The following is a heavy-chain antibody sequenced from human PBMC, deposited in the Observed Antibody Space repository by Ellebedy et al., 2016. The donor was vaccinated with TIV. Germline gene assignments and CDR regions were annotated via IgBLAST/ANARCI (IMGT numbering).Heavy chain of an antibody. D-gene: IGHD6-19*01. CDR1: GYTFTGYY. CDR2: INPNSGGT. J-gene: IGHJ6*02. Sequence: AAPVKVSCKASGYTFTGYYMHWVRQAPGQGLEWMGWINPNSGGTNYAQKFQGWVTMTRDTSISTAYMELSRLRSDDTAVYYCARENSSGWDLNRSYGMDVWGQGTTVTVSS. CDR3: ARENSSGWDLNRSYGMDV. V-gene: IGHV1-2*04.